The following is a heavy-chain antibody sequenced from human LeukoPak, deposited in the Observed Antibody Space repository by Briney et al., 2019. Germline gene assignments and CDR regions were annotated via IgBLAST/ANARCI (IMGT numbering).Heavy chain of an antibody. Sequence: SETLSLTCTVSGGSISSYYWSWIRQPPGKGLEWIGYIYYSGSTNYNPSLKSRVTISVDTSKNQFSLKLNSVTAADTAVYYCARESPPYYDILTGYYYFDYWGQGTLVTVSS. CDR1: GGSISSYY. D-gene: IGHD3-9*01. V-gene: IGHV4-59*12. CDR2: IYYSGST. CDR3: ARESPPYYDILTGYYYFDY. J-gene: IGHJ4*02.